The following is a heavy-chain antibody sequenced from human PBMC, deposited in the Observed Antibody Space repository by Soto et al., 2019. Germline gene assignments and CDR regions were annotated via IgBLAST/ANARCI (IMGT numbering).Heavy chain of an antibody. J-gene: IGHJ4*02. V-gene: IGHV1-3*01. CDR3: ARDSGYGIFDY. CDR1: GYTFTSYA. CDR2: INAGNGNT. Sequence: ASVKVSCKASGYTFTSYAMHWVRQAPGQRLEWMGWINAGNGNTKYSQNFQGRVTMPTDTSTSTAYMERRSLSSGDTAVYYCARDSGYGIFDYWGQGTLVTVSS. D-gene: IGHD5-12*01.